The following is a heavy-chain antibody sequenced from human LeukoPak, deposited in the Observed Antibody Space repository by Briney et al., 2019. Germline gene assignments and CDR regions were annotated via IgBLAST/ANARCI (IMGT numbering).Heavy chain of an antibody. V-gene: IGHV4-4*02. CDR3: ARDRRDGYRNYYYYGMDV. D-gene: IGHD5-24*01. CDR1: GGSISSSNW. J-gene: IGHJ6*02. CDR2: IYHSGST. Sequence: SETLSLTCAVSGGSISSSNWWSWVRQPPGKGLEWIGEIYHSGSTNYNPSLKSRVTISVDKSKNQFSLKLSSVTAADTAVYYCARDRRDGYRNYYYYGMDVWGQGTTVTVSS.